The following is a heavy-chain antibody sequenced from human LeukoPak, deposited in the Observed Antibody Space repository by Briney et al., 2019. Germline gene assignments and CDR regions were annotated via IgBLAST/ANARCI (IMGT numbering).Heavy chain of an antibody. Sequence: ASVKVSCKASGYTFTSYDINWVRQATGQGLEWMGWMNPNSGNTGYAQKFQGRVTMTRNTSISTAYMELSSLRSEDTAVYYCARGRLLRYFDWLLDPDYYYYYGMDVWGQGTTVTVSS. D-gene: IGHD3-9*01. J-gene: IGHJ6*02. CDR3: ARGRLLRYFDWLLDPDYYYYYGMDV. V-gene: IGHV1-8*01. CDR1: GYTFTSYD. CDR2: MNPNSGNT.